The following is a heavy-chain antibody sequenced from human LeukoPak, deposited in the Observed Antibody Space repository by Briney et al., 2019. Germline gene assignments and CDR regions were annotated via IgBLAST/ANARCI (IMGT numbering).Heavy chain of an antibody. D-gene: IGHD3-3*01. CDR1: GSIFTSYW. CDR3: ARGGAYYDFWSGYYSSPYYYYMDV. V-gene: IGHV5-51*01. J-gene: IGHJ6*03. Sequence: GESLKISCQGSGSIFTSYWIGWVRQMPGKGLEWMGIIYPGDCDTRYSPSFQGQVTISADKSISTAYLQWSSLKASDTAMYYCARGGAYYDFWSGYYSSPYYYYMDVWGKGTTVTVSS. CDR2: IYPGDCDT.